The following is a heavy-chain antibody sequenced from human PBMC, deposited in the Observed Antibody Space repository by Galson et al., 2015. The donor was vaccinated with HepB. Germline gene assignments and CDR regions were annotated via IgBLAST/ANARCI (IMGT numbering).Heavy chain of an antibody. CDR1: GFTFSSYG. CDR2: IAYDANYK. J-gene: IGHJ4*02. D-gene: IGHD2-2*01. V-gene: IGHV3-30*18. CDR3: AKDQLPDQLLLYAPYFDY. Sequence: SLRLSCAASGFTFSSYGMHWVRQAPGKGLEWVAGIAYDANYKNYGDSVKGRFTTSRDNFKNTLYLQMDSLRADDAAVYYCAKDQLPDQLLLYAPYFDYWGQGTLVTVSS.